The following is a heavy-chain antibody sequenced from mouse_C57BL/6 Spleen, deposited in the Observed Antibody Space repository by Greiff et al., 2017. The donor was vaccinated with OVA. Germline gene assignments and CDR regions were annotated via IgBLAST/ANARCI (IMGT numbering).Heavy chain of an antibody. D-gene: IGHD2-3*01. J-gene: IGHJ2*01. CDR3: ARSYDGYPDD. Sequence: QVQLQQSGAELVRPGTSVKVSCKASGYAFTNYLIEWVKQRPGQGLEWIGVINPGSGGTNYNEKFKGKATLTADKSSSTAYMQLSSLTSEDSAVYFCARSYDGYPDDWGQGTTRTVSP. CDR2: INPGSGGT. CDR1: GYAFTNYL. V-gene: IGHV1-54*01.